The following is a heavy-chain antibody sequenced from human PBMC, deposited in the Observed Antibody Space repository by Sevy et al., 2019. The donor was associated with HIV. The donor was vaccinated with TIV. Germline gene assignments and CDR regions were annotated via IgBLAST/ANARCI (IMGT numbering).Heavy chain of an antibody. J-gene: IGHJ4*02. CDR2: ISSSSNYI. V-gene: IGHV3-21*01. CDR3: ARDPRNYYGSGGHY. CDR1: GFTFSNHA. D-gene: IGHD3-10*01. Sequence: GGSLRLSCAASGFTFSNHAMAWVRQAPGKGLEWVSSISSSSNYIYYADSVKGRFTISRDNAKNSLYLQMNSLRAEDTAVYYCARDPRNYYGSGGHYWGQGTLVTVSS.